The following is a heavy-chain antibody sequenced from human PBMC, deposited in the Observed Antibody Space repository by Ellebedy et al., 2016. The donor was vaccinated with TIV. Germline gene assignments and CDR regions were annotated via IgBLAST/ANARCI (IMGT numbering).Heavy chain of an antibody. V-gene: IGHV5-51*01. CDR1: GYNFATYW. D-gene: IGHD6-13*01. Sequence: GESLKISCKGSGYNFATYWIGWVRQLPGKGLEWMAIIYPGNSDTRYSPSFQGQVTISADKSISTAYLQWSSLKASDTAMYYCARYIVAAGNWFDPWGQGTLVTVSS. J-gene: IGHJ5*02. CDR2: IYPGNSDT. CDR3: ARYIVAAGNWFDP.